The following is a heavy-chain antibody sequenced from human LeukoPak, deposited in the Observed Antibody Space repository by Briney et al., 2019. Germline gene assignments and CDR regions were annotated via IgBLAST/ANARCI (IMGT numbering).Heavy chain of an antibody. V-gene: IGHV3-23*01. Sequence: GGSLRLPCAASGFTFTDYAMTWVRQAPGKGLEWVSAISGSGGSTYYADSVKGRFTISRDNAKNTLFLQMNNLRAEDTAVYYCAREAVAGFDYWGQGTLVTVSS. CDR2: ISGSGGST. CDR1: GFTFTDYA. CDR3: AREAVAGFDY. J-gene: IGHJ4*02. D-gene: IGHD6-19*01.